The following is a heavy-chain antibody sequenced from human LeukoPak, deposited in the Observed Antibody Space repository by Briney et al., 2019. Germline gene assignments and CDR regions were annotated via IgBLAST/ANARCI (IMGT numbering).Heavy chain of an antibody. Sequence: ASVKVSCKASGYTFTSYGISWVRQAPGQGLEWMGWISAYNGNTNYAQKLQGRVTMTTDTSTSTAYMELRSLRSDDTAVYYCARGRVPCSSTSCPNYMDVWGKGTTVTVSS. V-gene: IGHV1-18*01. CDR3: ARGRVPCSSTSCPNYMDV. CDR2: ISAYNGNT. D-gene: IGHD2-2*01. J-gene: IGHJ6*03. CDR1: GYTFTSYG.